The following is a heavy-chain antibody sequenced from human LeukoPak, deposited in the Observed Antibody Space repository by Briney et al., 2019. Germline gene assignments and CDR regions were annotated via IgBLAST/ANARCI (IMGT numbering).Heavy chain of an antibody. D-gene: IGHD6-6*01. CDR1: GFTFSSYS. V-gene: IGHV3-30*18. J-gene: IGHJ4*02. Sequence: GGSLRLSCAASGFTFSSYSMHWVRQAPGKGLEWVAVISYDGSNKYYADSVKGRFTISRDNSKNTLYLQMNSLRAEDTAVYYCAKARPIDYWGQGTLVTVSS. CDR3: AKARPIDY. CDR2: ISYDGSNK.